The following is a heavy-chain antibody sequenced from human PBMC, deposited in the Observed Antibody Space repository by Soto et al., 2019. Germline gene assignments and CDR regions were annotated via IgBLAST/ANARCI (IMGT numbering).Heavy chain of an antibody. CDR3: ATLRFLEWPQGGYYYYMDV. Sequence: ASVKVSCKASGYTFTSYYINWVRQATGQGLEWMGWMNPNSGNTGYAQKFQGRVTMTRNTSISTAYMELSSLRSEDTAVYYCATLRFLEWPQGGYYYYMDVWGKGTTVTVS. CDR1: GYTFTSYY. CDR2: MNPNSGNT. V-gene: IGHV1-8*01. J-gene: IGHJ6*03. D-gene: IGHD3-3*01.